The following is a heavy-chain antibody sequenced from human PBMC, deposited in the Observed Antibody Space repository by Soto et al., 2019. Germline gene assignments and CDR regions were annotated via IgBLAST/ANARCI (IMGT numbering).Heavy chain of an antibody. J-gene: IGHJ5*02. D-gene: IGHD1-1*01. CDR3: GQTTPSIHGFDP. V-gene: IGHV3-23*01. Sequence: EVQLLESGGGLVQPGGSLRLSCAASGFTFSSYAMSWVRQAPGKGLEWVSAISAGGGNTYYRDSVKGRFTISRDNSKNTLYLRMNRLRAEVTAGYFCGQTTPSIHGFDPWGQGTLVTVSS. CDR2: ISAGGGNT. CDR1: GFTFSSYA.